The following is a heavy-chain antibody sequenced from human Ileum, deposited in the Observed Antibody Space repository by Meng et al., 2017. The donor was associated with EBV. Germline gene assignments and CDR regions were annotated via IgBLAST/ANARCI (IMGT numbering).Heavy chain of an antibody. CDR2: IYHTGST. V-gene: IGHV4-39*01. D-gene: IGHD2-21*02. Sequence: HLHLQESDPGLVKPSETLSLTCMFSGGSITSYSYYWGWIRQPPGKGLEWIATIYHTGSTYYNPSLKSRVTISVDTSKNEFSLKVTSVTAADTALYYCARRDTAWFDPWGRGTLVTVSS. CDR3: ARRDTAWFDP. J-gene: IGHJ5*02. CDR1: GGSITSYSYY.